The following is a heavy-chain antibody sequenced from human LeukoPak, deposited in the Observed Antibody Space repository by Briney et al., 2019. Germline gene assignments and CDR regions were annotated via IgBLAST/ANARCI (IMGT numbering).Heavy chain of an antibody. V-gene: IGHV1-8*01. CDR2: MNPNSGKT. CDR1: GYTFTSYD. CDR3: GSYSGYVK. J-gene: IGHJ4*02. D-gene: IGHD5-12*01. Sequence: ASVKVSRKASGYTFTSYDINWVWQATGQGLEWMGWMNPNSGKTGYAQKFQGRVTMTRDNSINTAFMVLRSLSSEATAVYYCGSYSGYVKWGQGNLVTVSS.